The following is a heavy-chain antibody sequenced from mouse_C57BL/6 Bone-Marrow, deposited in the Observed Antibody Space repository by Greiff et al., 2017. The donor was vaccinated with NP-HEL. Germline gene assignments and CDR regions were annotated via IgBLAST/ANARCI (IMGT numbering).Heavy chain of an antibody. V-gene: IGHV1-15*01. Sequence: QVHVKQSGAELVRPGASVTLSCKASGYTFTDYEMHWVKQTPVHGLEWIGAIDPETGGTAYNQKFKGKAILTADKSSSTAYMELRSLTSEDSAVYYCTSTYYSNYLFAYWGQGTLVTVSA. CDR1: GYTFTDYE. CDR2: IDPETGGT. CDR3: TSTYYSNYLFAY. J-gene: IGHJ3*01. D-gene: IGHD2-5*01.